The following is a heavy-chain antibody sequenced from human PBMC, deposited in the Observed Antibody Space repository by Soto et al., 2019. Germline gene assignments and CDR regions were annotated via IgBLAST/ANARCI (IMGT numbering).Heavy chain of an antibody. D-gene: IGHD3-22*01. V-gene: IGHV3-23*01. Sequence: PGVALRLSCAASGVTFSNYAMSWVRQAPGEGLEWVSSITGSGDYTYYADAVKGRFTISRDNSKNTLYLQMNSLRAEDTAVYYCAKARYYDSTGYLYYFDYWGQGTLVTVPQ. J-gene: IGHJ4*02. CDR3: AKARYYDSTGYLYYFDY. CDR1: GVTFSNYA. CDR2: ITGSGDYT.